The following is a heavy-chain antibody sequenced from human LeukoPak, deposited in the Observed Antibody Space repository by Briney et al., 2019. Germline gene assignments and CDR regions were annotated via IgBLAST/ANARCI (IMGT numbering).Heavy chain of an antibody. CDR3: ASPLWYYYDSSGPTSRDY. J-gene: IGHJ4*02. D-gene: IGHD3-22*01. CDR2: ILEDGRIQ. V-gene: IGHV3-30*04. Sequence: PGGSLRLSCAASGFTFTNYMMHWVRQAPGKGLEWVAVILEDGRIQHYADSVKGRFTISRDNSKNTLYLQMNSLRAEDTAVYYCASPLWYYYDSSGPTSRDYWGQGTLVTVSS. CDR1: GFTFTNYM.